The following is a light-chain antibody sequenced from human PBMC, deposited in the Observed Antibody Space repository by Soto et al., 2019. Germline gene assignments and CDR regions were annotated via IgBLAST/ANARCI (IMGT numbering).Light chain of an antibody. J-gene: IGKJ2*01. CDR2: DAS. CDR1: QGIRND. Sequence: AIQMTQSPSSLSASVGDRVTITCRASQGIRNDLGWYQQKPGRAPKLLIYDASNLQSGVPSRFSGSGSGTDFTLTISSLQPEDFATYYCLQDYHYPYTFGQATKLQIK. V-gene: IGKV1-6*01. CDR3: LQDYHYPYT.